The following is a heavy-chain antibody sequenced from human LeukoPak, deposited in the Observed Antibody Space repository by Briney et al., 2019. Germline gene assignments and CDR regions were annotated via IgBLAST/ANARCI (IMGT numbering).Heavy chain of an antibody. D-gene: IGHD3-22*01. CDR2: IYSDGST. Sequence: PGGSLRLSCAASGFTVSSNYMSWVRQAPGKGLEWVSVIYSDGSTYYADSVKGRFTISRDNSKNTLYLQMNSLRAEDTAVYYCAKGQNYYDTSGYLTFDHWGQGTLVSVSS. V-gene: IGHV3-66*02. J-gene: IGHJ4*02. CDR1: GFTVSSNY. CDR3: AKGQNYYDTSGYLTFDH.